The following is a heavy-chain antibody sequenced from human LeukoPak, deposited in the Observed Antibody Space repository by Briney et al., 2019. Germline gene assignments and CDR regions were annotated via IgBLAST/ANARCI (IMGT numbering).Heavy chain of an antibody. CDR1: GGSFSGYY. D-gene: IGHD3-9*01. CDR2: INHSGST. V-gene: IGHV4-34*01. CDR3: ARGLRYFDWLPRFDP. Sequence: SETLSLTCAVYGGSFSGYYWSWIRQPPGKGLELIGEINHSGSTNYNPSLKTRVTISVDTSKNQFSLKLSSVTAADTAVYYCARGLRYFDWLPRFDPWGQGTLVTVSS. J-gene: IGHJ5*02.